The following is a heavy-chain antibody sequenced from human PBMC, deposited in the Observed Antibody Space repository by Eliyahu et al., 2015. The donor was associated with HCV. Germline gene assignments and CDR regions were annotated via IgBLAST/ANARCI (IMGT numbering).Heavy chain of an antibody. J-gene: IGHJ4*02. CDR2: ISSTSSYI. CDR3: ARDQGTYFDY. D-gene: IGHD3-10*01. CDR1: GFSXSYYS. Sequence: EVQLVESGGGLVKPGGSLRLSCAASGFSXSYYSMTWVRQAPGKGLEWVSYISSTSSYIFYADSVKGRFTISRDNAQNSLYLQMNNLRAEDTAIYYCARDQGTYFDYWGQGNLVTVSS. V-gene: IGHV3-21*01.